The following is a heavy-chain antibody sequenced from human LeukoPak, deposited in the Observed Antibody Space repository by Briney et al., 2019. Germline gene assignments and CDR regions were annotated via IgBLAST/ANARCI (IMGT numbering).Heavy chain of an antibody. CDR1: GFTFSSYA. CDR2: ISGGGDST. CDR3: AKRGVVYAYDY. Sequence: GRSLRPSCAAAGFTFSSYAMSWAHQAPGKGLEWVSAISGGGDSTYYADSVTGRSTISRANSKNTLYLQMNSLRADDTAVYYCAKRGVVYAYDYWGQGTLVTVSS. J-gene: IGHJ4*02. V-gene: IGHV3-23*01. D-gene: IGHD5/OR15-5a*01.